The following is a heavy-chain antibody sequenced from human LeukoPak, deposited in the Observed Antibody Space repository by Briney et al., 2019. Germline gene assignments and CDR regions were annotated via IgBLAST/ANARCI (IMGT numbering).Heavy chain of an antibody. J-gene: IGHJ3*02. CDR1: GYTFTGYY. CDR3: ARAGYYYDSSGYEAFDI. D-gene: IGHD3-22*01. CDR2: INPNSGGT. V-gene: IGHV1-2*02. Sequence: ASVTVSCKASGYTFTGYYMHWVRQAPGQGLEWMGWINPNSGGTNYAQKFQGRVTMTRDTSISTAYMELSRLRSDDTAVYYCARAGYYYDSSGYEAFDIWGQGTMVTVSS.